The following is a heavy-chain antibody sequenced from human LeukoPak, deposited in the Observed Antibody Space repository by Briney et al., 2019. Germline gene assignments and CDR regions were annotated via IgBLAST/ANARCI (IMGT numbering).Heavy chain of an antibody. CDR1: GGSISSTNW. CDR2: VHLSGRT. CDR3: ARASLLGWLQEY. D-gene: IGHD5-24*01. Sequence: ASGTVSLTCGVSGGSISSTNWWTSVRQPPGEGLEWIGEVHLSGRTNYNPSLESRVTMSVDMSENHISLKLTSVTAADTAVYYCARASLLGWLQEYWGQGSVLTVSS. J-gene: IGHJ4*02. V-gene: IGHV4-4*02.